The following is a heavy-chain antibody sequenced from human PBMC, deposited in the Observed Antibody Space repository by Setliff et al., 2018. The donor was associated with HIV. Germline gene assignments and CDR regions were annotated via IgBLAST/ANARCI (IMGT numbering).Heavy chain of an antibody. V-gene: IGHV4-34*01. CDR3: ARGSYRGSGFFVRYFDF. CDR2: INHNGGT. J-gene: IGHJ4*02. D-gene: IGHD3-3*01. Sequence: CAVYGGSFTSYYWTWIRQAPGKDLEWIGEINHNGGTNYNPSLKSRVTISVDRSKNQFFLRLTSVTAADTAVYYCARGSYRGSGFFVRYFDFWGQGSLVTAPQ. CDR1: GGSFTSYY.